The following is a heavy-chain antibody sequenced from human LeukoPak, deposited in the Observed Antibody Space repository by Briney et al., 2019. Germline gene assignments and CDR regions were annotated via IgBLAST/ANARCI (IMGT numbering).Heavy chain of an antibody. CDR2: IYHSGST. V-gene: IGHV4-4*02. Sequence: SETLSLTCAVSGGSISSSNWWSWVRQPPGKGLEWIGEIYHSGSTNYNPSLKSRVTISVDKSKNQFSLKLSSVTAADTAVYYCASIYGDNYYYYYYMDVWGKGTTVTVSS. CDR3: ASIYGDNYYYYYYMDV. J-gene: IGHJ6*03. CDR1: GGSISSSNW. D-gene: IGHD4-17*01.